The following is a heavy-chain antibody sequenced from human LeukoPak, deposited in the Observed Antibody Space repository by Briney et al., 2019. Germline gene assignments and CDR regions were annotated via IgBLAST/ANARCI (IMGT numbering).Heavy chain of an antibody. CDR3: AREFFGYSSYGGVDY. Sequence: ASVKVSCKASGGTFSSYTISWVRQAPGHGLEWMGRIIPILGIANHAQKFQGRVTITADKSTSTAYMELSSLRSEDTAVYYCAREFFGYSSYGGVDYWGQGTLVTVSS. CDR2: IIPILGIA. CDR1: GGTFSSYT. D-gene: IGHD4-11*01. V-gene: IGHV1-69*04. J-gene: IGHJ4*02.